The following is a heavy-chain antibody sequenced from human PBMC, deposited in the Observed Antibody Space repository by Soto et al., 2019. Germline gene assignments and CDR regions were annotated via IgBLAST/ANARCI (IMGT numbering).Heavy chain of an antibody. J-gene: IGHJ5*02. CDR3: ASRYCANGVCYSGGFDP. Sequence: PGETLRVSWAASGFNVRSNDMSWLLQDPGKGMEWVSVIYSGGSTYYADSVRGRFTISRDNSKNTLYLQMNSLRAEDTAVYYCASRYCANGVCYSGGFDPWGQGPLVTVSS. D-gene: IGHD2-8*01. CDR2: IYSGGST. V-gene: IGHV3-53*01. CDR1: GFNVRSND.